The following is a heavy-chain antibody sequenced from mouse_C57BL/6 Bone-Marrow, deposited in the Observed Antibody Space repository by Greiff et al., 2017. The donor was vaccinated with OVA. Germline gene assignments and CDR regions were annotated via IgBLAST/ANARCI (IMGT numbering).Heavy chain of an antibody. CDR2: IYPGNSDT. CDR3: TGSNYVGVDY. CDR1: GYTFTSYW. D-gene: IGHD2-5*01. J-gene: IGHJ2*01. V-gene: IGHV1-5*01. Sequence: EVQLQQSGTVLARPGASVKMSCKTSGYTFTSYWMHWVKQRPGQGLEWIGAIYPGNSDTSFNQKFKGKAKLTAVTSASTAYMELSSLTNEDSAVYYCTGSNYVGVDYWGQGTTLTVSS.